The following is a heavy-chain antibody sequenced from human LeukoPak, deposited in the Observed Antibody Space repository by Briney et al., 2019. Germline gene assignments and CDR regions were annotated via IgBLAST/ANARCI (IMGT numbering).Heavy chain of an antibody. J-gene: IGHJ6*02. D-gene: IGHD2-15*01. CDR2: IYYSGST. V-gene: IGHV4-31*03. Sequence: SETLSLTCTVSGGSISSGGYYWSWIRQHPGKGREWIGYIYYSGSTYYNPSLKSRVTISVDTSKNQFSLKLSSVTAADTAVYYCARDNSRKNYGSGGSCYSTYYYYGMDVWGQGTTVTVSS. CDR3: ARDNSRKNYGSGGSCYSTYYYYGMDV. CDR1: GGSISSGGYY.